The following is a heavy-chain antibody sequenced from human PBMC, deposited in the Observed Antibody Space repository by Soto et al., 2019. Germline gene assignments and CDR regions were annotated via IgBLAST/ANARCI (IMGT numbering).Heavy chain of an antibody. J-gene: IGHJ4*02. V-gene: IGHV3-21*01. D-gene: IGHD7-27*01. CDR3: ARDANLGDY. CDR2: ISSTSIYI. CDR1: GFTFSTYS. Sequence: GGSLRLCCAASGFTFSTYSMSWVRQAPGKGLEWVSSISSTSIYIYYADSVKGRFTISRDNPKNSLYLLMNSLRAEDTAVYYCARDANLGDYWGQGTLVTVSS.